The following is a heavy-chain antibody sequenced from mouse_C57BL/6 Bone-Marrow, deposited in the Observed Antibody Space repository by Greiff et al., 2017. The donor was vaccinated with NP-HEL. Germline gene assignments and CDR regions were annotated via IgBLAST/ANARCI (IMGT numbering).Heavy chain of an antibody. V-gene: IGHV4-1*01. CDR3: AIYYGSSPFAY. Sequence: ASGVDFSRYWMSWVRRAPGKGLEWIGEINPDSSTINYEPSLKDKFIISRDNAKNTLYLQMSKVRSEDTALYYCAIYYGSSPFAYWGQGTLVTVSA. D-gene: IGHD1-1*01. CDR2: INPDSSTI. CDR1: GVDFSRYW. J-gene: IGHJ3*01.